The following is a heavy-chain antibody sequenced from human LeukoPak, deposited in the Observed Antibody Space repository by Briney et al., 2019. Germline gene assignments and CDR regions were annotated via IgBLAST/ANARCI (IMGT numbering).Heavy chain of an antibody. CDR3: ASMRITMVRGVPNNWFDP. Sequence: SGTLSLTCTVSGGSISSYYWSWIRQPPGKGLEWIGYIYYSGSTNYNPSLKSRVTISVDTSKNQFSLKLSSVTAADTAVYYCASMRITMVRGVPNNWFDPWGQGTLVTVSS. CDR2: IYYSGST. V-gene: IGHV4-59*08. CDR1: GGSISSYY. D-gene: IGHD3-10*01. J-gene: IGHJ5*02.